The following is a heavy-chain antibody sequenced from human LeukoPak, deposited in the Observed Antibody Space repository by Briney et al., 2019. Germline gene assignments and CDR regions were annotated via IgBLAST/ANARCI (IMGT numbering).Heavy chain of an antibody. CDR3: ARCTTGKTFGSLREIKKSREIDY. V-gene: IGHV3-21*01. D-gene: IGHD1-1*01. CDR2: ISSSSSYI. J-gene: IGHJ4*02. CDR1: RFTFSSYS. Sequence: GGSLTLSCAASRFTFSSYSMNWVRQAPGQGLEWVSSISSSSSYINYADSVRGRFTISRDNAKNSLFLQMDSLRGEDTAVYYCARCTTGKTFGSLREIKKSREIDYWGQGTLVTVSS.